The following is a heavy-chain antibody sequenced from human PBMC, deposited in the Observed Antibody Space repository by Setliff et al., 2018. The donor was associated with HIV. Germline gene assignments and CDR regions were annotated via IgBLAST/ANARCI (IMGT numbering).Heavy chain of an antibody. V-gene: IGHV4-34*01. J-gene: IGHJ4*02. CDR2: IHRTGHI. CDR3: ARFDVTPMTTRDY. D-gene: IGHD4-17*01. Sequence: PSETLSLTCAFYGASFTDYYWNWIRQPPGKGLEWIGEIHRTGHISYNPSFKSRVTMSLDMSTNQFSLKMASMTAADSAVYYCARFDVTPMTTRDYWGQGTQVTVSS. CDR1: GASFTDYY.